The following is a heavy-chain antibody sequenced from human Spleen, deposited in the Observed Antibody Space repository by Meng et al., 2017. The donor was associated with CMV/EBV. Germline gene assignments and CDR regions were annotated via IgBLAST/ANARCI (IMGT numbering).Heavy chain of an antibody. CDR1: GFTFSKFW. CDR3: ARVGGCSSTSCRRGQFDC. Sequence: GESLKISCAASGFTFSKFWMHWVRQAPGKGLVWVSHIHSDGRSTSYADSVKGRFTISRDNAKNTLYLQMNSLRAEDTAVYYCARVGGCSSTSCRRGQFDCWGQGTLVTVSS. D-gene: IGHD2-2*01. V-gene: IGHV3-74*01. J-gene: IGHJ4*02. CDR2: IHSDGRST.